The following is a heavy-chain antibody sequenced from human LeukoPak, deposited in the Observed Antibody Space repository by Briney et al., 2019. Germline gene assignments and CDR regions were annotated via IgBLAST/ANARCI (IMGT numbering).Heavy chain of an antibody. V-gene: IGHV4-59*01. J-gene: IGHJ4*02. CDR1: GGSISGYY. CDR3: ARGEWDLLFDY. D-gene: IGHD1-26*01. Sequence: SETLSLTCTVSGGSISGYYWSWLRQPPGKGLEWIGYIFYSGSTNYNPSLKGRVTISVDTSKNQFSLKLSSVTAADTAVYYCARGEWDLLFDYWGQGTLVTVSS. CDR2: IFYSGST.